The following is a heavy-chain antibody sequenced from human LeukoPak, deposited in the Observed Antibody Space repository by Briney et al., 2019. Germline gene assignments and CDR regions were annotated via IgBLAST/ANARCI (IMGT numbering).Heavy chain of an antibody. J-gene: IGHJ5*02. CDR2: IKQDGSEK. D-gene: IGHD4/OR15-4a*01. V-gene: IGHV3-7*04. Sequence: GGSLRLCCAASGFTFTNYWMTWVRQAPGKGLEWVANIKQDGSEKFYVDSVKGRFTISRDNAKNSLFLQMNSLRAEDTALYYCARGYSDHGNWLDPWGQGTLVTVSS. CDR1: GFTFTNYW. CDR3: ARGYSDHGNWLDP.